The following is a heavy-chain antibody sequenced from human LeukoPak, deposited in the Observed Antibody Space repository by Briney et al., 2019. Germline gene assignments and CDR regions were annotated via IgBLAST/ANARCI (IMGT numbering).Heavy chain of an antibody. D-gene: IGHD6-13*01. CDR2: IYSGGST. CDR3: ARVPYSSSWFTLRENAFDI. Sequence: TWVRQAPGKGLEWVSLIYSGGSTYYADSVKGRFTISRDNSKNTLYLQMNSLRAEDTAVYYCARVPYSSSWFTLRENAFDIWGQGTMVTVSS. J-gene: IGHJ3*02. V-gene: IGHV3-66*01.